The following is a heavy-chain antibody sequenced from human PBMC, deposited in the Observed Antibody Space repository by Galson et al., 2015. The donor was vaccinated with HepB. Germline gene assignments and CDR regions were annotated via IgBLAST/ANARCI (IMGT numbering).Heavy chain of an antibody. CDR2: INAGNGNT. Sequence: SVKVSCKASGYTFTSYAMHWVRQAPGQRLEWMGWINAGNGNTKYSQKFQGRVTITRDTSASTAYMELSSLRSEDTAVYYCARTAVVPAAEVYYYGMDVWGQGTTVTVSS. V-gene: IGHV1-3*01. CDR3: ARTAVVPAAEVYYYGMDV. D-gene: IGHD2-2*01. J-gene: IGHJ6*02. CDR1: GYTFTSYA.